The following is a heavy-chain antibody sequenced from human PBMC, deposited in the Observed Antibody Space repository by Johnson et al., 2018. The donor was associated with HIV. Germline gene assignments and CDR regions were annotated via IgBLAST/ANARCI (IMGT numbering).Heavy chain of an antibody. CDR1: GFTFSRYW. CDR2: IKQDGSEK. V-gene: IGHV3-7*02. Sequence: DVQLAESGGGVVQPGRSLRLSCAASGFTFSRYWMSWVRQAPGKGLEWVANIKQDGSEKQYVDSVKGRFTISRDNAKNSLYLQMNSLIAEDTAVYYCARVIPDSSGIRDDAFDIWGQGTMVTVSS. J-gene: IGHJ3*02. D-gene: IGHD3-22*01. CDR3: ARVIPDSSGIRDDAFDI.